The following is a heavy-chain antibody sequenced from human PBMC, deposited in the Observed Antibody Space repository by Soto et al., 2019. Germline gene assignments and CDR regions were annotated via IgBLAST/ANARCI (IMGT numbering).Heavy chain of an antibody. J-gene: IGHJ4*02. CDR3: GRDTRYSSTWCDF. CDR2: ISAYNGHT. Sequence: QVQLVQSGAEVKKPGASVKVSCKTSGYTFTIYGISWVRQAPGQRLEWMGWISAYNGHTNDVQKFQDRVTMTTDTSTKTAFMELRSLRSDDTAVYYCGRDTRYSSTWCDFRGQGTLVTVSS. CDR1: GYTFTIYG. D-gene: IGHD6-13*01. V-gene: IGHV1-18*01.